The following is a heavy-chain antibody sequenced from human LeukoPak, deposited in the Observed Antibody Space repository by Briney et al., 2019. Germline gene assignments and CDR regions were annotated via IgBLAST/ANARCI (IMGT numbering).Heavy chain of an antibody. D-gene: IGHD1-26*01. CDR1: GFTVSSNY. Sequence: GGSLRLSCAASGFTVSSNYMSWVRQAPGKGLEWVSVIYSGGSTYYADSVKGRFTISRGNSKNTLYLQMNSLRAEDTAVYYCARGQVGYYYFDYWGQGTLVTVSS. V-gene: IGHV3-53*01. CDR2: IYSGGST. J-gene: IGHJ4*02. CDR3: ARGQVGYYYFDY.